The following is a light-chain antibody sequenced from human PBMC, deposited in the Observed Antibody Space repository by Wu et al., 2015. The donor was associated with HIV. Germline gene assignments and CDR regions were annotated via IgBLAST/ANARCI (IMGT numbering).Light chain of an antibody. V-gene: IGKV3-20*01. CDR3: QQYGRSPYS. Sequence: EIVLTQSPGTLSLSPGESATLSCRASQSVSSSSLAWYQQKPGQAPRLIIYGASSRATGIPDRFSGSGSGTDFTLTISRLEPEDFAVYYCQQYGRSPYSFGRGDQSWRS. CDR2: GAS. CDR1: QSVSSSS. J-gene: IGKJ2*03.